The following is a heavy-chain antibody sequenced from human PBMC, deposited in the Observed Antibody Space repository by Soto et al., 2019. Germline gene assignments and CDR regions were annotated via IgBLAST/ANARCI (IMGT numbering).Heavy chain of an antibody. D-gene: IGHD3-22*01. CDR1: GFTVSSNY. J-gene: IGHJ4*02. CDR2: IYSGGST. CDR3: ARDNPYYDSSDY. Sequence: PGGSLRLSCAASGFTVSSNYMSWVRQAPGKGLEWVSVIYSGGSTYYADSVKGRFTISRDNSKNTLYLQMNSLRAEDTAVYYCARDNPYYDSSDYWGQGTLITVSS. V-gene: IGHV3-53*01.